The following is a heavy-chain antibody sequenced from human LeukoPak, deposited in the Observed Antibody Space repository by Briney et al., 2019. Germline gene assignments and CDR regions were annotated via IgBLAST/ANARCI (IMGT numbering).Heavy chain of an antibody. V-gene: IGHV3-23*01. Sequence: GGSLRLSCAASGFTFSSYGMSWVRQAPGKGLEWVSAISGSGGSTYYADSVKGRFTISRDNSKNTLYLQMNSLRAEDTAVYYCAKDRYGDYVSDYWGQGTLVTVSS. CDR2: ISGSGGST. CDR3: AKDRYGDYVSDY. J-gene: IGHJ4*02. D-gene: IGHD4-17*01. CDR1: GFTFSSYG.